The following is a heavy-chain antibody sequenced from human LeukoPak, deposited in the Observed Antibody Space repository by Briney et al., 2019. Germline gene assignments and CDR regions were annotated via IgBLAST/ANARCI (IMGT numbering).Heavy chain of an antibody. D-gene: IGHD2-15*01. CDR1: GFTFSSYG. CDR3: ARYSPYYYYGMDV. J-gene: IGHJ6*02. CDR2: IRYDGSNK. V-gene: IGHV3-30*02. Sequence: GGSLRLSCAASGFTFSSYGMHWVRQAPGKRLEWVAFIRYDGSNKYYADSVKGRFTISRDNSKNTLYLQMNSLRAKDTAVYYCARYSPYYYYGMDVWGQGTTVTVSS.